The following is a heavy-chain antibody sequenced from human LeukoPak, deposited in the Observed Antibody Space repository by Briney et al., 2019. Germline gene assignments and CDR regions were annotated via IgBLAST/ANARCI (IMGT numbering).Heavy chain of an antibody. V-gene: IGHV3-7*01. J-gene: IGHJ3*02. Sequence: PGGSLRLSCAASGFTFSSYWMSWVRQAPGKGLEWVANINQDGSEKYHVDSVKGRFTISRDNAKNSLYLQMNSLRVEDTAVYYCAAGDASGIWRQGTMVTVSS. CDR3: AAGDASGI. CDR2: INQDGSEK. CDR1: GFTFSSYW.